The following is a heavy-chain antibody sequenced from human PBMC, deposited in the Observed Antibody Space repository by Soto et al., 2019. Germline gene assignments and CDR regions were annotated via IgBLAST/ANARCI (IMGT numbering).Heavy chain of an antibody. D-gene: IGHD1-1*01. Sequence: PGGSLRLSCAASGFTFSSYAMSWVRQAPGKGLEWVSYISSSSSTIYYADSVKGRFTISRDNAKNSLYLQMNSLRDEDTAVYYCARATGTTFFYWFDPWGQGTLVTVSS. V-gene: IGHV3-48*02. J-gene: IGHJ5*02. CDR1: GFTFSSYA. CDR2: ISSSSSTI. CDR3: ARATGTTFFYWFDP.